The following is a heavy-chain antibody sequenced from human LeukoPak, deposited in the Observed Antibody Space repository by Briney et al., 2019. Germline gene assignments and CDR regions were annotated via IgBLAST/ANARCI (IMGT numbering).Heavy chain of an antibody. J-gene: IGHJ5*02. D-gene: IGHD6-13*01. CDR3: ARAYSSSWLVSPDWLDP. V-gene: IGHV4-34*01. CDR2: INHSGST. CDR1: GGSFSGYY. Sequence: SETLSLTCAVYGGSFSGYYWSWIRQPPGKGLEWIGEINHSGSTNYNPSLKSRVTISVDTSKNQFSLKLSSVTAADTAVYYCARAYSSSWLVSPDWLDPWGRGTLVTVSS.